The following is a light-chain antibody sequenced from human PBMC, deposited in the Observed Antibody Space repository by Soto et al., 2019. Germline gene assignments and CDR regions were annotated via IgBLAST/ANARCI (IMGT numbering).Light chain of an antibody. V-gene: IGLV2-14*03. CDR2: NDS. CDR3: SSYTTSSTVV. J-gene: IGLJ2*01. CDR1: SNDIGAYNY. Sequence: QSALTQPASVSGSPGQSITISCTGTSNDIGAYNYVSWYQQHPGKAPKVMIHNDSSRPSGVSNRFSASKSGNTASLTISGLQPEDEADYYCSSYTTSSTVVFGGGTKLTVL.